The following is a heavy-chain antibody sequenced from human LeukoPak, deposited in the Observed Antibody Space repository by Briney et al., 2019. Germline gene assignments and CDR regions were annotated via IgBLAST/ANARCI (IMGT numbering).Heavy chain of an antibody. CDR2: ISGSGGNT. Sequence: GGSLRLSCAASGFTFSSYAMSWVRQAPGKGLEWVSAISGSGGNTYYADSVKGRFTISRDNSKNTLYLQMNSLRAEDTAVYYCAKLDCSGGSCYTPGGYFQHWGQGTLVTVSS. V-gene: IGHV3-23*01. D-gene: IGHD2-15*01. CDR3: AKLDCSGGSCYTPGGYFQH. CDR1: GFTFSSYA. J-gene: IGHJ1*01.